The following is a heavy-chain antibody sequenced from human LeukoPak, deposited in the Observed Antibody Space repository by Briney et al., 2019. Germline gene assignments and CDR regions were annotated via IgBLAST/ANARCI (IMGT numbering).Heavy chain of an antibody. CDR1: GFTFSDYY. Sequence: GGSLRLSCAASGFTFSDYYMSWIRQAPGKGLEWVSLISSSGDTIYYADSVKGRFTISRDNAKNSLYLQMNTLRAEDTAVYYCARDGPVVVTAILMSLDAFDIWGQGTMVTVSS. J-gene: IGHJ3*02. CDR3: ARDGPVVVTAILMSLDAFDI. CDR2: ISSSGDTI. D-gene: IGHD2-21*02. V-gene: IGHV3-11*01.